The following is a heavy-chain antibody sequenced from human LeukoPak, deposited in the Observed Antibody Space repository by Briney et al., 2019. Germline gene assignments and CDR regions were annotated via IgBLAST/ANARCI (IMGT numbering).Heavy chain of an antibody. CDR3: ARDGGYSYGTTDY. D-gene: IGHD5-18*01. J-gene: IGHJ4*02. CDR1: GGSISSSSYY. V-gene: IGHV4-39*07. Sequence: SETLSLTCTVSGGSISSSSYYWGWIRQPPGKGLEWIGSIYYSGSTYYNPSLKSRVTISVDTSKNQFSLKLSSVTAADTAVYYCARDGGYSYGTTDYWGQGTLVTVSS. CDR2: IYYSGST.